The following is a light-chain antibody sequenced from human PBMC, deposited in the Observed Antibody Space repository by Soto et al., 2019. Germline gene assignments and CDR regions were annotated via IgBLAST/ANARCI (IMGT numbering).Light chain of an antibody. Sequence: IHMTQSASTLPASVGYRVTITCRAIQSISNWLAWYQKKPGTAPKVLIYHASKLQGGVPSSCSSSGSGTDFTLTISSMQPDDSATYYCQKYNSYSFGQGTKVDIK. CDR2: HAS. CDR3: QKYNSYS. J-gene: IGKJ1*01. CDR1: QSISNW. V-gene: IGKV1-5*01.